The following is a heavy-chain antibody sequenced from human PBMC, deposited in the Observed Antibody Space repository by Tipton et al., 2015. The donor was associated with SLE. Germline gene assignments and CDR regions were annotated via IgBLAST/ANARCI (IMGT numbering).Heavy chain of an antibody. CDR3: ARAPGLERSYSYFYYMDV. D-gene: IGHD1-1*01. CDR1: GGSFSGYF. Sequence: TLSLTCAVYGGSFSGYFWTWIRQPPGKGLQWIGDINHSGTTNYIPSLESRVTMSVDTSKNQFSLKLSSVTAADTAVYYCARAPGLERSYSYFYYMDVWGKGTTVTVSS. V-gene: IGHV4-34*01. J-gene: IGHJ6*03. CDR2: INHSGTT.